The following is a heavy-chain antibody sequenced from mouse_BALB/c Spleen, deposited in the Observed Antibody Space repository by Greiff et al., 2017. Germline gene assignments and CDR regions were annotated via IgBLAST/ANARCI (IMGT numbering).Heavy chain of an antibody. J-gene: IGHJ3*01. D-gene: IGHD4-1*02. CDR1: GFNIKDTY. CDR2: IDPANGNT. V-gene: IGHV14-3*02. CDR3: ASNCAPFAY. Sequence: VQLQQSGAELVKPGASVKLSCTASGFNIKDTYMHWVKQRPEQGLEWIGRIDPANGNTKYDPKFQGKATITADTSSNTAYLQLSSLTSEDTAVYSCASNCAPFAYWGQGTLVTVSA.